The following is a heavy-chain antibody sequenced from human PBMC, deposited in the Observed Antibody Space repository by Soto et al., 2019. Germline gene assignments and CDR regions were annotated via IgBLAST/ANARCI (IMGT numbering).Heavy chain of an antibody. CDR2: INPNSGGT. D-gene: IGHD2-15*01. Sequence: EASVKVSCKASGYTFTGYYMHWVRQAPGQGLEWMGWINPNSGGTNYAQKFQGWVTMTRDTSISTAYMELSRLRSDDTAVYYCVRDGGEGAFDIRGQGTMVTVSS. CDR1: GYTFTGYY. V-gene: IGHV1-2*04. CDR3: VRDGGEGAFDI. J-gene: IGHJ3*02.